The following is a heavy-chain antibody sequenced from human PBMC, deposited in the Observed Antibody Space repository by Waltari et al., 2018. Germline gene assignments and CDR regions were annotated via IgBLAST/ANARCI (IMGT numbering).Heavy chain of an antibody. Sequence: QLQLQESGPGLVKPSETLSLTCTVSGGSISSSSYYWGWIRQPPGKGLEWIGSIYYSGSTYYNPSLKSRVTISVDTSKNQFSLKLSSVTAADTAVYYCARRSGGYYYYMDVWGKGTTVTVSS. CDR2: IYYSGST. CDR3: ARRSGGYYYYMDV. D-gene: IGHD3-10*01. V-gene: IGHV4-39*01. CDR1: GGSISSSSYY. J-gene: IGHJ6*03.